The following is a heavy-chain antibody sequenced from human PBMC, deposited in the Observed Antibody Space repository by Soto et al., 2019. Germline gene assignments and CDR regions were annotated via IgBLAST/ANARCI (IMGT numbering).Heavy chain of an antibody. CDR2: IYPGDSDT. Sequence: GESLKISCKGSGYSFTSYWIGWVRQMPGKGLEWMGIIYPGDSDTRYSPSFQGQVTISADKSISAAYLQWSSLKASDTAMYYCASSIFEYSSSSIYYYYGMDVWGQGATVTLSS. D-gene: IGHD6-6*01. V-gene: IGHV5-51*01. CDR3: ASSIFEYSSSSIYYYYGMDV. J-gene: IGHJ6*02. CDR1: GYSFTSYW.